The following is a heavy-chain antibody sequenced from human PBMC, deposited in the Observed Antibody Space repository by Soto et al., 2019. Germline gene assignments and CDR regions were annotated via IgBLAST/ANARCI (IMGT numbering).Heavy chain of an antibody. CDR1: GLTFSNFA. CDR2: IRGSGDAR. V-gene: IGHV3-23*04. CDR3: AKGNGDWGGNYFDD. D-gene: IGHD4-17*01. J-gene: IGHJ4*02. Sequence: EVQIVESGGGLVQPGESLRLSCVASGLTFSNFAMSWVRQAPGKGLECVADIRGSGDARYNTDSVKGRFTISRDNSENTLVLQMDSLRAEDTAVYYCAKGNGDWGGNYFDDWGQGTLVVVSS.